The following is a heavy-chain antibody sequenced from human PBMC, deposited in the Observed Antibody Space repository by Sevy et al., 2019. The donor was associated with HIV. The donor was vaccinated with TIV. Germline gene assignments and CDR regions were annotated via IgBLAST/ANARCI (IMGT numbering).Heavy chain of an antibody. Sequence: GESLKISCAASGFTFSSYAMSWVRQAPGKGLEWVSAISGSGGSTYYADSVKGRFTISRDNSKNTLYLQMNSLRAEDTAVYYCAKEGPYDSSGYYPHFDYWGQGTLVTVSS. CDR3: AKEGPYDSSGYYPHFDY. J-gene: IGHJ4*02. D-gene: IGHD3-22*01. V-gene: IGHV3-23*01. CDR2: ISGSGGST. CDR1: GFTFSSYA.